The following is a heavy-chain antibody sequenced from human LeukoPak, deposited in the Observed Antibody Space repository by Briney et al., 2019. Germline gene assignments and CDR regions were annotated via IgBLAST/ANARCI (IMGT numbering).Heavy chain of an antibody. V-gene: IGHV3-74*01. CDR2: INNDGSDR. D-gene: IGHD6-19*01. CDR3: ARPSVAGPYFDF. CDR1: GFTFITYW. J-gene: IGHJ4*02. Sequence: GGSLRLSCAASGFTFITYWMHWVRQAPGKGLVWVSRINNDGSDRNYADSVKGRFTISRDNAKNTLYLQMNSLRAEDTAVYYCARPSVAGPYFDFWGQGTVVTVSS.